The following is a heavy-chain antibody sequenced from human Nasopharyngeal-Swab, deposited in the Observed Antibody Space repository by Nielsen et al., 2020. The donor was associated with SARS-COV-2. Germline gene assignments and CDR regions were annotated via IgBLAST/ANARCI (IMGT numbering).Heavy chain of an antibody. CDR3: ASGIAARYQFDY. J-gene: IGHJ4*02. Sequence: GGSLRLSCAASGFTFSSYGMHWVRQAPGKGLEWVAVISYDGSNKYYADSVKGRFTISRDNSKNTLYLQMNSLRAEDTAVYYCASGIAARYQFDYWGQGTLVTVSS. D-gene: IGHD6-6*01. CDR1: GFTFSSYG. CDR2: ISYDGSNK. V-gene: IGHV3-30*03.